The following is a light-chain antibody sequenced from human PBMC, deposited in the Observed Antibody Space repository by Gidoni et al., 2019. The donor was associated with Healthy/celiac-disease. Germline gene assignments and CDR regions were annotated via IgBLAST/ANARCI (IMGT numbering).Light chain of an antibody. CDR2: DTS. CDR3: FLSYSGASWV. CDR1: TGAVTSGHY. Sequence: QAVVTQEPSLTVSPGGTVTLPCGSSTGAVTSGHYPYWFQQKPGQAPRTLIYDTSNKHSWTPARFSGSLLGGKAALTLSGAQPEDEAEYYCFLSYSGASWVFGGGTKLTVL. V-gene: IGLV7-46*01. J-gene: IGLJ3*02.